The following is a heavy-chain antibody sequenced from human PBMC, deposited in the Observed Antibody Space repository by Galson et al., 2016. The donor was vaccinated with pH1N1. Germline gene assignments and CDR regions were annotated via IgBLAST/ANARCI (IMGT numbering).Heavy chain of an antibody. J-gene: IGHJ3*02. CDR2: IYLGGSLI. CDR3: ARQYDFGDYRGDAFDI. D-gene: IGHD4-17*01. V-gene: IGHV5-51*01. Sequence: QSGAEVKKPGESLKISCKGSGYRFPSSWIGWVRQMPGKGLEWMGIIYLGGSLIRYRPSFQGQVTISADKSVNIVYLEWVSLKASDTAMYYCARQYDFGDYRGDAFDIWGQGTMVVVSS. CDR1: GYRFPSSW.